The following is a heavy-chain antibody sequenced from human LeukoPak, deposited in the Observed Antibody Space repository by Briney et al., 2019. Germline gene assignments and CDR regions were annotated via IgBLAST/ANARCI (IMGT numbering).Heavy chain of an antibody. CDR3: ARAVVVGATNFDY. Sequence: PGGSLRLSCAASGFTVSSNYISWVRQAPGKGLEWVSVIYSGGSTYYEDSVKGRFTISRDNSKNTLYLQMNSLRAEDTAVYYCARAVVVGATNFDYWGQGTLVTVSS. CDR1: GFTVSSNY. V-gene: IGHV3-66*01. D-gene: IGHD1-26*01. J-gene: IGHJ4*02. CDR2: IYSGGST.